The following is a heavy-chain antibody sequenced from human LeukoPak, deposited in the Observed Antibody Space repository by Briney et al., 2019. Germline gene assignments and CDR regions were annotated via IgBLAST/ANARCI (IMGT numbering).Heavy chain of an antibody. CDR2: MEQDGSQK. J-gene: IGHJ3*01. V-gene: IGHV3-7*01. CDR3: ARDRTGRGWYNAFAL. D-gene: IGHD6-19*01. CDR1: GFTFSSYW. Sequence: GGSLRLSCAASGFTFSSYWMSWIRQAPGKGLEWVAKMEQDGSQKYYVDSVKGRIIFFRNNAKNSLYLQMNSLRAEGTAVYYCARDRTGRGWYNAFALWGQGTMVTVSS.